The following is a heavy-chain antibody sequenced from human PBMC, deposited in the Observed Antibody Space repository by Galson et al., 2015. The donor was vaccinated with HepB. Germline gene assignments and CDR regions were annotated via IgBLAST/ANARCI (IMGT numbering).Heavy chain of an antibody. CDR3: ARVIVGATFYYYGMDV. D-gene: IGHD1-26*01. V-gene: IGHV1-2*02. CDR1: GYTFSGYY. Sequence: SVKVSCKASGYTFSGYYMHWVRQAPGQGLEWMGWINPNSGGTNYAQKFHGRVTMTRDTSLSPGYLELSRLRSDDTALYYCARVIVGATFYYYGMDVWGQGTTVTVSS. CDR2: INPNSGGT. J-gene: IGHJ6*02.